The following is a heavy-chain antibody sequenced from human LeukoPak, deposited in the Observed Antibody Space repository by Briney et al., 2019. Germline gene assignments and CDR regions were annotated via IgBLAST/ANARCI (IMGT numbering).Heavy chain of an antibody. V-gene: IGHV5-51*01. J-gene: IGHJ5*01. CDR1: GYPFRSYW. D-gene: IGHD2-15*01. Sequence: GESLKISCEGSGYPFRSYWIGWVRQMPGKDLEWMGMIYPGDSDTRYSPSFQGQVTFSADLSLNTACLQWSSLEASDTAIYYCTRQSQACSTGSCYVVSWGQGTQVTVSS. CDR2: IYPGDSDT. CDR3: TRQSQACSTGSCYVVS.